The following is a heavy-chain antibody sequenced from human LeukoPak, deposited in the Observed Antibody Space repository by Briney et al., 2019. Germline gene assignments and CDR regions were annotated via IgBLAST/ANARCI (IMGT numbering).Heavy chain of an antibody. CDR2: IIPIFGTA. V-gene: IGHV1-69*05. D-gene: IGHD4-17*01. CDR1: GGTFSSYA. CDR3: ARSIHDYGDYRPFWY. J-gene: IGHJ4*02. Sequence: ASVKVSCKASGGTFSSYAISWVRQAPGQGLEWMGGIIPIFGTANYAQKFQGRVTITTDESMSTAYMELSSLRSEDTAVYYCARSIHDYGDYRPFWYWGQGTLVTVSS.